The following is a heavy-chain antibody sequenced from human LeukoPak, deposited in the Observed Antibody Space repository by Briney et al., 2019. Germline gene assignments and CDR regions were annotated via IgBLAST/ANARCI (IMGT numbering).Heavy chain of an antibody. CDR3: ARGSSSGWVGDAFDI. Sequence: PSETLSLTYAVYGGSFSGYYWSWIRQPPGKGLEWIGEINHSGSTNYNPSLKSRVTISVDTSNNQFSLKLSSVTAADTAVYYCARGSSSGWVGDAFDIWGQGTMVTVSS. V-gene: IGHV4-34*01. D-gene: IGHD6-19*01. CDR2: INHSGST. J-gene: IGHJ3*02. CDR1: GGSFSGYY.